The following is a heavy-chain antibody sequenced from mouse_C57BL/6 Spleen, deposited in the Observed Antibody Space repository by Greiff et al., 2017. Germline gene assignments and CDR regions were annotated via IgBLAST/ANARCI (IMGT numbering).Heavy chain of an antibody. D-gene: IGHD2-10*02. V-gene: IGHV6-3*01. CDR1: GFTFSNYW. Sequence: EVQLQESGGGLVQPGGSMKLSCVASGFTFSNYWMNWVRQSPEKGLEWVAQIRLKSDNYATHYAESVKGRFTISRDDSKSSVYLQMNNLRAEDTGIYYCTGSMVWFAYWGQGTLVTVSA. J-gene: IGHJ3*01. CDR3: TGSMVWFAY. CDR2: IRLKSDNYAT.